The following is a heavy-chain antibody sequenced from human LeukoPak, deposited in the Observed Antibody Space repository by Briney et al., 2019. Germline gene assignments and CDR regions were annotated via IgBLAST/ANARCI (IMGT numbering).Heavy chain of an antibody. V-gene: IGHV4-34*01. CDR3: ARLLSSWFKNWFDP. CDR2: INHSGST. CDR1: GGSFSGYY. Sequence: KSSETLSLTCAVYGGSFSGYYWSWIRQPPGRGLEWIGEINHSGSTNYNPSLKSRVTISVDTSKNQFSLKLSSVTAADTAVYYCARLLSSWFKNWFDPWGQGTLVTVSS. D-gene: IGHD6-13*01. J-gene: IGHJ5*02.